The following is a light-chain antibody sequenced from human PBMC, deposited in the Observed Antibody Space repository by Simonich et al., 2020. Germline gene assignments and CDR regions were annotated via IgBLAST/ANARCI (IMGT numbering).Light chain of an antibody. J-gene: IGKJ2*01. V-gene: IGKV3-15*01. CDR1: QSVSST. CDR3: QQYYSTPYT. CDR2: GAS. Sequence: EIVMTQSPATLSVSPGERATLSCRASQSVSSTLAWYQQKPGQAPRLLIYGASTRSNGIPDRFRGSGSGTDFTLTISSLQAEDVAVYYCQQYYSTPYTFGQGTKLEIK.